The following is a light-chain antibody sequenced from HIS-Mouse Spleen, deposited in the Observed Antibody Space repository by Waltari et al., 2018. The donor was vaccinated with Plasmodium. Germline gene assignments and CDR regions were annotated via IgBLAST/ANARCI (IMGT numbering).Light chain of an antibody. CDR2: GAS. CDR1: QSVSSN. V-gene: IGKV3-15*01. Sequence: EIVMTQSPATLSVSPGDRATLSCRASQSVSSNLAWYQQKPGQAPRLLIYGASTRATGIPARFSGSGSWTEFTLTISSLQSEDFAVYYCQQYNNWSFTFGPGTKVDIK. J-gene: IGKJ3*01. CDR3: QQYNNWSFT.